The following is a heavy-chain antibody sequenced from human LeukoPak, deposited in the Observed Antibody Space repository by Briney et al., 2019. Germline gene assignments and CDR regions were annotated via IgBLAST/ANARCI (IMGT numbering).Heavy chain of an antibody. J-gene: IGHJ6*03. D-gene: IGHD1-26*01. CDR2: IYYSGST. CDR3: ARGDSGSYYDYYYYMDV. Sequence: SETLSLTCTVSGGSISSYYWSWVRQPPGKGLEWVGYIYYSGSTNYNPSLTSRVTISVDTSKNQFSLKLSSVTAADTAVYYCARGDSGSYYDYYYYMDVWGKGTTVTASS. V-gene: IGHV4-59*01. CDR1: GGSISSYY.